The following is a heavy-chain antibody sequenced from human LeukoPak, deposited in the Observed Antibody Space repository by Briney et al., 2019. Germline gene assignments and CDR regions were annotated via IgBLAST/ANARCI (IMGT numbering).Heavy chain of an antibody. J-gene: IGHJ5*02. V-gene: IGHV3-30*02. CDR3: AILLVPAARMYNWFAP. Sequence: GGSLRLSCAASGFTFSSYGMHWVRQAPGKGLEWVAFIRYDGSNKYYADSVKGRFTISRDNSKNTLYLQMNSPRAEDTAVYCCAILLVPAARMYNWFAPWGQGALVTVSS. CDR1: GFTFSSYG. D-gene: IGHD2-2*01. CDR2: IRYDGSNK.